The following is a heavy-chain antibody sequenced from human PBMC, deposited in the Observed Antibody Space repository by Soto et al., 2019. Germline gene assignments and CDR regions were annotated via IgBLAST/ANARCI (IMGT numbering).Heavy chain of an antibody. D-gene: IGHD3-10*01. CDR2: IYYSGST. J-gene: IGHJ4*02. CDR1: GGSISSGGYY. CDR3: ARDRTMVRGEYYFDY. Sequence: SETLSLTCTVSGGSISSGGYYWSWIRQHPGKGLEWIGYIYYSGSTYYNPSLKSRVTISVDTSKNQFSLKLSSVTAADTAVYYCARDRTMVRGEYYFDYWGQGTLVTVSS. V-gene: IGHV4-31*03.